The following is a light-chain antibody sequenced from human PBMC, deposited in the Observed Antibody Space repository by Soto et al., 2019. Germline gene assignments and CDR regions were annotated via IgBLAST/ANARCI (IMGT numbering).Light chain of an antibody. CDR1: QVISSY. V-gene: IGKV1-9*01. CDR2: STS. Sequence: IQLTHSPSSLSASVGDIVTITCRASQVISSYLAWYQQKPGKAPKLLIYSTSTLQSGVPSRFSGSGSGTDFTLTISSLQPEDFATYYCQQLHTYPVTFGQGTRLEIK. J-gene: IGKJ5*01. CDR3: QQLHTYPVT.